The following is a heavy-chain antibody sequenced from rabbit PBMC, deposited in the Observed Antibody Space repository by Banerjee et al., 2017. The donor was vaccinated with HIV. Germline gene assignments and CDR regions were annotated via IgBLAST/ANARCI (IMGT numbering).Heavy chain of an antibody. CDR1: GFDLSSNYY. Sequence: QEQLVESGGGLVQPEGSLTLTCTASGFDLSSNYYMCWVRQAPGKGLEWIGCINTSSGNTVYASCVNGRFTISRSTSLNTVNLKMTSLTAADTATYFCARHNIGWGGDLWGQGTLVTVS. J-gene: IGHJ3*01. V-gene: IGHV1S43*01. CDR2: INTSSGNT. CDR3: ARHNIGWGGDL. D-gene: IGHD4-1*01.